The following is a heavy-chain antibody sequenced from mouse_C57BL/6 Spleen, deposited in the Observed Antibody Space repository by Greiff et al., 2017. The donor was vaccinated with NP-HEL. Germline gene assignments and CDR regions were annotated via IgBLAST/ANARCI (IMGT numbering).Heavy chain of an antibody. CDR3: AAPDYGSPYYAMDY. CDR1: GYTFTDYY. Sequence: EVQLQQSGPELVKPGASVKISCKASGYTFTDYYMNWVKQSHGKSLEWIGDINPNNGGTSYNQKFKGKATLTVDKSSSTAYMELRSLTSEDSAVYYCAAPDYGSPYYAMDYWGQGTSVTVSS. D-gene: IGHD1-1*01. V-gene: IGHV1-26*01. CDR2: INPNNGGT. J-gene: IGHJ4*01.